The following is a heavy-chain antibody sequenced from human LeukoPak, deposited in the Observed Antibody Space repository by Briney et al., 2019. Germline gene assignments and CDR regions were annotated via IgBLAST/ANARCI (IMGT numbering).Heavy chain of an antibody. Sequence: TGGSLRLSGAVSGFTFSNGWMSWVRQAPGKGLEWVGRIKSKRDGGTTDYAAPVNGRFTISRDDSKNTLYLQMNSLKTEDTAVYYCTTEYYYVSSGLFDYWGQGTLVTVSS. D-gene: IGHD3-22*01. CDR2: IKSKRDGGTT. CDR3: TTEYYYVSSGLFDY. V-gene: IGHV3-15*01. J-gene: IGHJ4*02. CDR1: GFTFSNGW.